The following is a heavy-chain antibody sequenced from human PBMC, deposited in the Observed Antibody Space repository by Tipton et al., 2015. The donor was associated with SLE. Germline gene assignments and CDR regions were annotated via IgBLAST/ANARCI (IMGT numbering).Heavy chain of an antibody. CDR3: AREYSSFEY. D-gene: IGHD5-18*01. CDR2: VHDSVMV. J-gene: IGHJ4*02. Sequence: SLTCTVSGGLTRDYFWTWIRQPPGRGLEYIGYVHDSVMVNYNPSLKSRVTISVDTSKNQFSLQMSSVTAGDTAVYYCAREYSSFEYWGQGTLVTVSS. CDR1: GGLTRDYF. V-gene: IGHV4-59*01.